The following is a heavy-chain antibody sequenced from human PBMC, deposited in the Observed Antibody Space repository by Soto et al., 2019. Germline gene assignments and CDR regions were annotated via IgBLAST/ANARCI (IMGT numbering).Heavy chain of an antibody. V-gene: IGHV4-4*07. Sequence: PSETLSLTCTVSGGSISGHYWTWIRQPAGKGLEWIGRFYSSGSTNYNPSLKSRVTMSVDTSKNQFSLNLSSVTAADTAVYYCARDRSGYYHFDNWGQGTLVTVSS. J-gene: IGHJ4*02. D-gene: IGHD3-22*01. CDR1: GGSISGHY. CDR2: FYSSGST. CDR3: ARDRSGYYHFDN.